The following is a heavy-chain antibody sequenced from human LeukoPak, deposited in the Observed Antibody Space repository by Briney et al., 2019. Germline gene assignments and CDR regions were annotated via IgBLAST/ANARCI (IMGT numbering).Heavy chain of an antibody. CDR3: AAVLRYYDSSGYLRLGD. D-gene: IGHD3-22*01. CDR2: INPNSGGT. V-gene: IGHV1-2*04. J-gene: IGHJ4*02. CDR1: GYTFTGYY. Sequence: ASVKVSCKASGYTFTGYYMHWVRQAPGQGLEWMGWINPNSGGTNYAQKFQGWVTMTRDMSTSTAYMELSSLRSEDTAVYYCAAVLRYYDSSGYLRLGDWGQGTLVTVSS.